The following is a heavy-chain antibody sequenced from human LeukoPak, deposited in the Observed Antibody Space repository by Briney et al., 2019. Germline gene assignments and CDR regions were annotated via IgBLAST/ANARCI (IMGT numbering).Heavy chain of an antibody. CDR2: IRQNGREK. CDR3: ARGQFFYGWGMDV. J-gene: IGHJ6*03. CDR1: GLTLDKYW. D-gene: IGHD2/OR15-2a*01. Sequence: GECLRLSCVASGLTLDKYWMTWVRQLPEEGLDWGANIRQNGREKDLVDSVKGRFTISRDDATSSVFLQMNNVRVEDTAIYYCARGQFFYGWGMDVWGKGTTVTVS. V-gene: IGHV3-7*03.